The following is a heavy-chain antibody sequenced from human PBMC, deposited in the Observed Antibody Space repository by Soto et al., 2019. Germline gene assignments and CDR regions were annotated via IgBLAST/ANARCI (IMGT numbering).Heavy chain of an antibody. CDR3: ARDPAP. CDR1: GGSITRGGYY. CDR2: IYNSVTT. V-gene: IGHV4-31*03. Sequence: QVQLQESGPGLVKPSETLSLTCTVSGGSITRGGYYWSWIRQHPGKGLEWIGYIYNSVTTYYNPSLKSGVTISGDTSKNQFSLKLTSVTAADTAVYYCARDPAPWGQGTLVTVSS. J-gene: IGHJ5*02.